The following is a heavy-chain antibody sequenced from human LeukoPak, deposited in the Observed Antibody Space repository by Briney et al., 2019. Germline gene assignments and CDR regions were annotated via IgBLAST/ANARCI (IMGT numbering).Heavy chain of an antibody. Sequence: GGSLRLSCAASVFTFSGSAMHWVRQASGKGLEWVGRIRSKANSYATAYAASVKGRFTISRDDSKNTAYLQMSSLRAEDTAVYYCVREDLGIEYWGQGTLVTVS. CDR2: IRSKANSYAT. V-gene: IGHV3-73*01. J-gene: IGHJ4*02. D-gene: IGHD3/OR15-3a*01. CDR1: VFTFSGSA. CDR3: VREDLGIEY.